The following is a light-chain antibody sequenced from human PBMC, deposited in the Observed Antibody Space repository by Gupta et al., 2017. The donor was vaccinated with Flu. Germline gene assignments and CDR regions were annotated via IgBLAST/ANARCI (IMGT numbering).Light chain of an antibody. CDR3: HVSDTSRDRLV. Sequence: GKKARIPGGGNNIGSKSVHWYQQKPGPDAVRVVCDDRDRPSGIPERVSCSNSGNTATLHTXRXEAGDEXDDYWHVSDTSRDRLVFGTGTKLTVL. J-gene: IGLJ1*01. CDR2: DDR. CDR1: NIGSKS. V-gene: IGLV3-21*03.